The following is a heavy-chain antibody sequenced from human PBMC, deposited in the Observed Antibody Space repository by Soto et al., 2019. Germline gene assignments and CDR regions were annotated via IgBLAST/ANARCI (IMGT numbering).Heavy chain of an antibody. V-gene: IGHV1-69*13. CDR2: IIPIFGTA. Sequence: GASVKVSCKASGGTFSSYAISWVRQAPGQGLEWMGGIIPIFGTANYAQKFQGRVTFTADESTSTAYVELSSLRSEDTAVYYCARGPPRDDRSPYDAFDIWGQGTMVTVSS. CDR3: ARGPPRDDRSPYDAFDI. J-gene: IGHJ3*02. CDR1: GGTFSSYA.